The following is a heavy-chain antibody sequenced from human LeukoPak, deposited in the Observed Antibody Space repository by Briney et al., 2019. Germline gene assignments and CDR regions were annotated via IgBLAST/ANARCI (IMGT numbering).Heavy chain of an antibody. CDR3: AKDRGFGSGTGYYFDY. V-gene: IGHV3-30*02. J-gene: IGHJ4*02. D-gene: IGHD3-10*01. CDR2: IRYDGSNE. CDR1: GFTFSRYG. Sequence: GGSLRLSCAASGFTFSRYGMHWVRQAPGKGLEWLAFIRYDGSNEYYADSVKGRFTISRDKSKNTLYLQMNSLRAEDTAVYYCAKDRGFGSGTGYYFDYWGQGTLVSVSS.